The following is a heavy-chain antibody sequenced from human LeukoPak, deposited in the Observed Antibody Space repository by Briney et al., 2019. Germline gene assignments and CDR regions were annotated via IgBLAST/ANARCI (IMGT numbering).Heavy chain of an antibody. CDR2: ISSSGSTI. CDR1: GFTFSSYE. Sequence: GGSLRLSCAASGFTFSSYEMNWVRQAPGKGLEWVSYISSSGSTIYYADSVKGRFTISRDNAKNSLYLQMNSLRAEDTAVYYCAMGSTDYFYYMDVWGKGTTVTVSS. J-gene: IGHJ6*03. D-gene: IGHD2-21*02. CDR3: AMGSTDYFYYMDV. V-gene: IGHV3-48*03.